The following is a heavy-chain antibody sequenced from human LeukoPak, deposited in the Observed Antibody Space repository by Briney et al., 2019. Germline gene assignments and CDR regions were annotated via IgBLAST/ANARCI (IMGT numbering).Heavy chain of an antibody. Sequence: GGSLRLSCAASGFTFSSYSMNWVRQAPGKGLEWVAFIRYDGSNKYYADSVKGRFTISRDNSKNTLYLQMNSLRAEDTAVYYCAKASHAMVRGVTPLGYWGQGTLVTVSS. D-gene: IGHD3-10*01. CDR3: AKASHAMVRGVTPLGY. J-gene: IGHJ4*02. V-gene: IGHV3-30*02. CDR2: IRYDGSNK. CDR1: GFTFSSYS.